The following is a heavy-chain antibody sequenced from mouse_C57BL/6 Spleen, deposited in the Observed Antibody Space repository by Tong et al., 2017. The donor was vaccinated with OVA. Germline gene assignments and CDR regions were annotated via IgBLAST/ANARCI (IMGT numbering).Heavy chain of an antibody. CDR1: GYTFTSYV. CDR2: INPYNDGT. CDR3: ARVQRLGYYFDY. V-gene: IGHV1-14*01. J-gene: IGHJ2*01. Sequence: EVQLQESGPELVKPGASVKMSCKASGYTFTSYVMHWVKQQPGQGLEWIGYINPYNDGTKYNEKFKGKATLTSDKSSSGAYMELSSLTTEDSAVYYCARVQRLGYYFDYWGQGTTLTVAS. D-gene: IGHD1-2*01.